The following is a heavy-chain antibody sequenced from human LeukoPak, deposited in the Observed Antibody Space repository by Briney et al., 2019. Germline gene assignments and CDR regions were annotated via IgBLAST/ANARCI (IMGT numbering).Heavy chain of an antibody. D-gene: IGHD3-22*01. CDR2: ISSSSSYI. V-gene: IGHV3-21*01. CDR1: GFTFSSYS. J-gene: IGHJ4*02. CDR3: ARVRDDLLPIFDY. Sequence: GGSLRLSCAASGFTFSSYSMNWVRQAPGKGLEWVSSISSSSSYIYYADSVKGRFTISRDNAKNSLYLQMNSLRAEDTAVYYCARVRDDLLPIFDYWGQETLVTVSS.